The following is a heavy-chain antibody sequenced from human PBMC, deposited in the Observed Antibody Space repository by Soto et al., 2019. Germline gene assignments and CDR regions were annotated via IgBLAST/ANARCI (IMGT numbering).Heavy chain of an antibody. CDR3: ARGEYSYGSGSYRMSFRYNWFDP. CDR2: IYYSGST. D-gene: IGHD3-10*01. V-gene: IGHV4-31*03. CDR1: GGSISSGGYY. Sequence: QVQLQESGPGLVKPSQTLSLTCTVSGGSISSGGYYWSWIRQHPGKGLEWIGYIYYSGSTYYNPSLKSRVTISVDTSKNQFSLKLSSVTAADTAVYYCARGEYSYGSGSYRMSFRYNWFDPWGQGTLVTVSS. J-gene: IGHJ5*02.